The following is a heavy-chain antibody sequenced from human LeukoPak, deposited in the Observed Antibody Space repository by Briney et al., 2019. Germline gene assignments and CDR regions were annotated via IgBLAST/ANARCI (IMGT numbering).Heavy chain of an antibody. Sequence: GGSLRLSCAASGFYFDDYTMYWVRQVPAKGLEWVSIISMDGTNTYYAESVKGRFTISRDNSKNSLSLQMNSLRTEDTALYYCAKGRGTGYRYGPIENWGQGTLVTVSS. V-gene: IGHV3-43*01. CDR1: GFYFDDYT. J-gene: IGHJ4*02. CDR2: ISMDGTNT. CDR3: AKGRGTGYRYGPIEN. D-gene: IGHD5-18*01.